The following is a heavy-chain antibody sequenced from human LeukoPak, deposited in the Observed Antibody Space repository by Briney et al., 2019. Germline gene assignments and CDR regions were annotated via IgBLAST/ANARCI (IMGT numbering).Heavy chain of an antibody. CDR3: ATGYYGSGSYSENDY. CDR1: GYTLTELS. V-gene: IGHV1-24*01. CDR2: FDPEDGET. D-gene: IGHD3-10*01. Sequence: GASVKVSCKVSGYTLTELSMHWVRQAPGKGLEWMGGFDPEDGETIYAQKFQGRVTMTEDTSTDTAYMELSSLGSEDTAVYYCATGYYGSGSYSENDYWGQGTLVTVSS. J-gene: IGHJ4*02.